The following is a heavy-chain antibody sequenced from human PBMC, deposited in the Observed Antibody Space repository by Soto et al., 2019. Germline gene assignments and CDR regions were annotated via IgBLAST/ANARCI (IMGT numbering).Heavy chain of an antibody. CDR1: GGSISSGSYY. CDR3: ARDHSSGYYPYYFDY. Sequence: SETLSLTCTVSGGSISSGSYYWSWIRQPPGKGLEWIGYIYYSGSTNYNPSLKSRVTISVDTSKNQFSLKLSSVTAADTAVYYCARDHSSGYYPYYFDYWGHGTLVTVSS. V-gene: IGHV4-61*01. D-gene: IGHD3-22*01. J-gene: IGHJ4*01. CDR2: IYYSGST.